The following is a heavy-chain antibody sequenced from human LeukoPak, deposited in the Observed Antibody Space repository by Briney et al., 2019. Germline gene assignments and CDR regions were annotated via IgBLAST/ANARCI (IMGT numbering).Heavy chain of an antibody. Sequence: QSGGSLRLSCAASGFTVSSNYMSWVRQAPGKGLEWVSVIYSGGNTYYADSVKGRFTISRDNSKNTLYLQMNSLRAEDTAVYYCAREPRLGYCSGGSCYSGVMGLLDYWGQGTLVTVSS. CDR3: AREPRLGYCSGGSCYSGVMGLLDY. D-gene: IGHD2-15*01. V-gene: IGHV3-53*01. CDR1: GFTVSSNY. J-gene: IGHJ4*02. CDR2: IYSGGNT.